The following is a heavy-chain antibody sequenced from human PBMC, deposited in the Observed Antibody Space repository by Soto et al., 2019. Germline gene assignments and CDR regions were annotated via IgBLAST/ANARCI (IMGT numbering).Heavy chain of an antibody. Sequence: VQLVESGGGVVQPGRSLRLSCAASGFTFSSYGMHWVRQAPGKGLEWVAVISYDGSNKYYADSVKGRFTISRDNSKNTLYLQMNSLRAEDTAVYYCAKEPRAYDYSTYFDYWGQGTLVTVSS. V-gene: IGHV3-30*18. D-gene: IGHD5-12*01. J-gene: IGHJ4*02. CDR2: ISYDGSNK. CDR1: GFTFSSYG. CDR3: AKEPRAYDYSTYFDY.